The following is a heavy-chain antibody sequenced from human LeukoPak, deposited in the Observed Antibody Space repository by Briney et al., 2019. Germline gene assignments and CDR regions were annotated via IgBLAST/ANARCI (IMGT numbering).Heavy chain of an antibody. CDR2: IYYSGST. V-gene: IGHV4-59*12. CDR1: GGSISSYY. J-gene: IGHJ6*03. D-gene: IGHD3-16*01. Sequence: SETLSLTCTVSGGSISSYYWSWIRQPPGKGLEWIGYIYYSGSTNYNPSLKSRVTISVDTSKNQFSLKLNSVTAADTAVYYCARETSQKGAHYMDVWGKGTTITISS. CDR3: ARETSQKGAHYMDV.